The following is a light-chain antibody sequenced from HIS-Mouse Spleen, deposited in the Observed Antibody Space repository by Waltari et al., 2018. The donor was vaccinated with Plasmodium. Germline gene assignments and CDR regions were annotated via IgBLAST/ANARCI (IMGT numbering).Light chain of an antibody. J-gene: IGLJ2*01. CDR1: SSDVGGYNY. Sequence: QSALTQPASVSGSPGQSITIPCTGPSSDVGGYNYVSWYQQPPGKAPKLMIYEVSNRPSGFSNRFSGSKSGNTASLTISGLQAEDEADYYCSSYTSSSTRVFGGGTKLTVL. V-gene: IGLV2-14*01. CDR2: EVS. CDR3: SSYTSSSTRV.